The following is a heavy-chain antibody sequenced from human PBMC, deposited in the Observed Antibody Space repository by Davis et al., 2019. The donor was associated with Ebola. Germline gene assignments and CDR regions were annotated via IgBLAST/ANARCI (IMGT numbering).Heavy chain of an antibody. D-gene: IGHD7-27*01. Sequence: MPSETLSLTCTVSGGSISSYYWSWIRQPPGKGLEWIGYIYYSGSTNYNPSLKSRVTISVDTSKHQFSLKLSSVTAADTAVYYCARGSLTGFDYWGQGTLVTVSS. V-gene: IGHV4-59*01. CDR1: GGSISSYY. CDR2: IYYSGST. J-gene: IGHJ4*02. CDR3: ARGSLTGFDY.